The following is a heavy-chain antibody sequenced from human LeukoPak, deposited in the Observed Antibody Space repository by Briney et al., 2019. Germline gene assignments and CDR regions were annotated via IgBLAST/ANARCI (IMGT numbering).Heavy chain of an antibody. J-gene: IGHJ4*02. CDR1: GFTVSNNY. CDR3: AKVAGGYYFDY. D-gene: IGHD6-19*01. Sequence: PGGSLRLSCAASGFTVSNNYMNWVRQAPGKGLEWVSLIYSGGSTYYADSVKGRFTISRDNSKNTLYLQMSSLRAEDTAVYYRAKVAGGYYFDYWGQGTLVTVSS. CDR2: IYSGGST. V-gene: IGHV3-53*01.